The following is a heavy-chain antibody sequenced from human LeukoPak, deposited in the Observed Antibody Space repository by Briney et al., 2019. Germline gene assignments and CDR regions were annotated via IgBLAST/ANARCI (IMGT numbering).Heavy chain of an antibody. V-gene: IGHV4-34*01. CDR2: INHSGST. CDR1: GGSFSGYY. J-gene: IGHJ4*02. D-gene: IGHD1-26*01. Sequence: SETLSLTCAVYGGSFSGYYWSWIRQPPGKGLEWIGEINHSGSTNYNPSLKSRVTISVDTSKNQFSLKLSSVTAADTAVYYCARVKWAGYRKYYFDYWGQGTLVTVSS. CDR3: ARVKWAGYRKYYFDY.